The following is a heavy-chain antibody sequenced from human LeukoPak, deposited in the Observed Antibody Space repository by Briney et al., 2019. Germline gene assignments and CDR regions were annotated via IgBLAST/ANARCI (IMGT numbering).Heavy chain of an antibody. CDR2: IIPIFGTA. Sequence: GASVKVSCKASGGTFSSYAISWVRQAPGQGLEWMGGIIPIFGTANYAQKFQGRVTITADKSTSTAYMELSSLRSEDTAVYYCARDDCSGGSCYSDYFDYWGQGTLVTVSS. CDR1: GGTFSSYA. CDR3: ARDDCSGGSCYSDYFDY. D-gene: IGHD2-15*01. V-gene: IGHV1-69*06. J-gene: IGHJ4*02.